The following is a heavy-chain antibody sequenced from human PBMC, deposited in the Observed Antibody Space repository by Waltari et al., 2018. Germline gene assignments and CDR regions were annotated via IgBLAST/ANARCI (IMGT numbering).Heavy chain of an antibody. CDR1: RFTLGDYC. D-gene: IGHD1-1*01. V-gene: IGHV3-11*04. J-gene: IGHJ3*02. CDR2: MCNSETNI. CDR3: ARDFRNGASDI. Sequence: QVELVESGGGLVKPGESLRLSCAASRFTLGDYCMTWIRQAPGKGLEWISYMCNSETNIHYADSVKGRFTISRDNAKNSLYLQMDSLRADDTAVYYCARDFRNGASDIWGRGTMVTVAS.